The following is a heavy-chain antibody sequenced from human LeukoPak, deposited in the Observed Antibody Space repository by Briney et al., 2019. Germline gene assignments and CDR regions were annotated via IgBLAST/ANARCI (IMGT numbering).Heavy chain of an antibody. CDR1: GFTVSSKY. Sequence: GGSLRLSCAASGFTVSSKYMSWVRQAPGKGLEWVSLLYSGETTYYADSVKGRFTISRDNSKNTLYLQMNSLRAEDTAVYYCARLGSYYDMDVWGPGTTVTVSS. CDR3: ARLGSYYDMDV. V-gene: IGHV3-53*01. CDR2: LYSGETT. J-gene: IGHJ6*02. D-gene: IGHD3-10*01.